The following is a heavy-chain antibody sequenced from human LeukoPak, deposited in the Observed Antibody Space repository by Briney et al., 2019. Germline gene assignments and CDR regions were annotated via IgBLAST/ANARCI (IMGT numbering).Heavy chain of an antibody. V-gene: IGHV3-21*01. CDR2: ISSSSSYI. CDR3: ARVERFLEWLPFMDV. J-gene: IGHJ3*01. CDR1: GFTFSSYS. D-gene: IGHD3-3*01. Sequence: GGSLRLSCAASGFTFSSYSMNWVRQAPGKGLEWVSSISSSSSYIYYADSVKGRFTISRDNAKNSLYLQMNSLRAEDTAVYYCARVERFLEWLPFMDVWGQGTMVTVSS.